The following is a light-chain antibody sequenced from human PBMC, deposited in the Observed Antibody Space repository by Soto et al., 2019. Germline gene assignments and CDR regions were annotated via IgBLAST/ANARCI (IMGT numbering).Light chain of an antibody. CDR1: QSISNY. J-gene: IGKJ4*01. CDR2: ATS. Sequence: DIQMTQSPSSLSASVGDRVTITCRASQSISNYLNWYQQKPGKAPKLLFYATSSLQSGVPSTFSGSGSGRDFSRTISNLQAKDFPTYYGHQSYSIPFAFGGGANVEVK. CDR3: HQSYSIPFA. V-gene: IGKV1-39*01.